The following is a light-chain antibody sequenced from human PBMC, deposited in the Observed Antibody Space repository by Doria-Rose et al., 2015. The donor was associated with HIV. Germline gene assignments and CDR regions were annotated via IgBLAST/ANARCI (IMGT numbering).Light chain of an antibody. J-gene: IGKJ1*01. CDR2: RAS. Sequence: DIQMTQSPSTLSASVGDGVTITCRASLSINNWLAWYQQRPGKAPTILIYRASTLESGVPSRLSGSGSGTEFTLTISSLQPEDIGTYYCQQYNAYRTLGQGAKVELK. V-gene: IGKV1-5*03. CDR3: QQYNAYRT. CDR1: LSINNW.